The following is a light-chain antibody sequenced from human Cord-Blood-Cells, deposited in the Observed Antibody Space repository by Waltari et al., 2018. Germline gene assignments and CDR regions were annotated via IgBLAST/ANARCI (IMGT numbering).Light chain of an antibody. J-gene: IGKJ2*03. V-gene: IGKV3-15*01. CDR2: GAS. Sequence: EILMTQSPATQPVSPGERTTLSCRASQSVSSNLAWYQQKHGQAPRLLIYGASTRATGIPARFSGSGSGTEFTLTISSLQSEDFAVYYCQQYNNWPYSFGQGTKLEIK. CDR1: QSVSSN. CDR3: QQYNNWPYS.